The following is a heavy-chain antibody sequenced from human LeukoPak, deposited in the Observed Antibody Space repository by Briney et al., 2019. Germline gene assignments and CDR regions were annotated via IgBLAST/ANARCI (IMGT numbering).Heavy chain of an antibody. D-gene: IGHD3-10*01. CDR1: GFTFSSYS. V-gene: IGHV3-7*01. J-gene: IGHJ4*02. CDR2: IKQDGSEK. Sequence: GGSLRLSCAASGFTFSSYSMNWVRQAPGKGLEWVANIKQDGSEKYYVDSVKGRFTISRDNAKNSLYLQMNSLRAEDTAVYYCTGNYYGSGSYADFDYWGQGTLVTVSS. CDR3: TGNYYGSGSYADFDY.